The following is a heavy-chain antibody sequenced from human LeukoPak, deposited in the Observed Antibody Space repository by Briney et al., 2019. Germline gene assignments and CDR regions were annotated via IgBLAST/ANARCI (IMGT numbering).Heavy chain of an antibody. Sequence: PGGSLRLSCAASGFTLNSFSMDWLRQAPGKGPEWLAVISYDGNNKYYADSVKGRFTISRDSSKNTLFLQMNSLRAEDTAVYYCARAIINGEDAFDLWGQGTMVTVS. CDR1: GFTLNSFS. CDR3: ARAIINGEDAFDL. J-gene: IGHJ3*01. V-gene: IGHV3-30-3*01. CDR2: ISYDGNNK. D-gene: IGHD2-8*01.